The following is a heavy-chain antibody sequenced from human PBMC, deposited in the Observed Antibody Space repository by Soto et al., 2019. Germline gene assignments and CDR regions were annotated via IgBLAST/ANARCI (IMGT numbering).Heavy chain of an antibody. Sequence: ASVKVSCKASGGTFSSYAISWVRQAPGQGLEWMGGIIPIFGTANYAQKFQGRVTITADESTSTAYMELSSLRSEDTAVYYCARDHSPIRRGYSYGSWFDPWGQGTLVTVLL. CDR3: ARDHSPIRRGYSYGSWFDP. D-gene: IGHD5-18*01. V-gene: IGHV1-69*13. CDR1: GGTFSSYA. J-gene: IGHJ5*02. CDR2: IIPIFGTA.